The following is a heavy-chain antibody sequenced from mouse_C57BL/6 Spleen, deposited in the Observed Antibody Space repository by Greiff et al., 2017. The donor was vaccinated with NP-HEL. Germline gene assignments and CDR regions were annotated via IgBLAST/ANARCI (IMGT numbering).Heavy chain of an antibody. D-gene: IGHD1-1*01. CDR3: ARDASYYYGSPFDY. J-gene: IGHJ2*01. CDR1: GFTFSSYA. CDR2: ISDGGSYT. V-gene: IGHV5-4*01. Sequence: EVKVVESGGGLVKPGGSLKLSCAASGFTFSSYAMSWVRQTPEKRLEWVATISDGGSYTYYPDNVKGRFTISRDNAKNNLYLQMSHLKSEDTAMYYCARDASYYYGSPFDYWGQGTTLTVSS.